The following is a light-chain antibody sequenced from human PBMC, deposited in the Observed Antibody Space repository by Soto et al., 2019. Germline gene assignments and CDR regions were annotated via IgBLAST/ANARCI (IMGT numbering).Light chain of an antibody. V-gene: IGKV3D-20*02. CDR1: QSVSSTL. CDR3: HQCNEWPWT. Sequence: ELVLTQSPVALSLSSGERATLSCRASQSVSSTLLTWYQQKPGQAPRLLIYGVSSRATGIPDRFSGSGSGTDFTLTISRVEPEDFAVYYCHQCNEWPWTFGQGTKV. CDR2: GVS. J-gene: IGKJ1*01.